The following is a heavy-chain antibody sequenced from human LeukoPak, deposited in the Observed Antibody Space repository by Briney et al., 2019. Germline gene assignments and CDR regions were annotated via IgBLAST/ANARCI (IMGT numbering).Heavy chain of an antibody. CDR1: GYTFTRYY. V-gene: IGHV1-2*02. D-gene: IGHD6-6*01. J-gene: IGHJ4*02. CDR2: IKPNSGGT. Sequence: GASVKVSCKASGYTFTRYYMHWVRQAPGQGLEWMGWIKPNSGGTNYVQKFQGRVTMTRDTSISTAYMELSRLRSDDTAVYYCVSYSSSSRELSAYFDYWGQGTLVTVSS. CDR3: VSYSSSSRELSAYFDY.